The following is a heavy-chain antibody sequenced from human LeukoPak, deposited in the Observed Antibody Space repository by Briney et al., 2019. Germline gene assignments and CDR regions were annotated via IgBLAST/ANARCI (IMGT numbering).Heavy chain of an antibody. Sequence: ASVKVSCKASGYTFTGYGISWVRQAPGQGLEWMGWISAYNGHTNYAQKVQGRVTMTRDTSTSTVYMELSSLRSEDTAVYYCARSQDWITMIHWGQGTLVTVSS. D-gene: IGHD3-22*01. CDR2: ISAYNGHT. J-gene: IGHJ4*02. CDR3: ARSQDWITMIH. CDR1: GYTFTGYG. V-gene: IGHV1-18*01.